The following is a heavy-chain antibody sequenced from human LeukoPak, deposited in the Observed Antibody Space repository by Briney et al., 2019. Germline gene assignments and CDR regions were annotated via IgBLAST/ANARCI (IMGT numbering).Heavy chain of an antibody. D-gene: IGHD6-6*01. CDR2: INPNSGGT. J-gene: IGHJ4*02. Sequence: ASVKVSCKASGYTFTGYYMHWVRQAPGQGLEWMGRINPNSGGTNYAQKFQGRVTMTRDTSISTAYMELSRLRSDDTAVYYCARRSDSSSGVTDWGQGTLVTVSS. CDR1: GYTFTGYY. V-gene: IGHV1-2*06. CDR3: ARRSDSSSGVTD.